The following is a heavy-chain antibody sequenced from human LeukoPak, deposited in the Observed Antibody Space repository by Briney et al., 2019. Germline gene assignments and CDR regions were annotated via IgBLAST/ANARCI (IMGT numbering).Heavy chain of an antibody. CDR3: ARENGGSGSFDP. CDR2: ISYDGSNK. V-gene: IGHV3-30-3*01. CDR1: GFTFSSYA. D-gene: IGHD3-10*01. J-gene: IGHJ5*02. Sequence: GGSLRLSCAASGFTFSSYAMHWVRQAPGKGLEWVAVISYDGSNKYYADSVKGRFTISRDNSKNTLYLQMNSLRAEDTVVYYCARENGGSGSFDPWGQGTLVTVSS.